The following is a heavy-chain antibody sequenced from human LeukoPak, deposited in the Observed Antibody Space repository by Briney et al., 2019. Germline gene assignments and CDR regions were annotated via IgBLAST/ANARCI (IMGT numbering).Heavy chain of an antibody. D-gene: IGHD1-26*01. CDR3: ARGELRFDP. V-gene: IGHV4-39*01. J-gene: IGHJ5*02. CDR1: GGSISSSSYY. Sequence: SETLSLTCTVSGGSISSSSYYWGWIRQPPGKGLEWIGSIYYSGSTYYNPSLKSRVTISVDTSKNQFSLKLSSVTAADTAVYYCARGELRFDPWGQGTLVTVSS. CDR2: IYYSGST.